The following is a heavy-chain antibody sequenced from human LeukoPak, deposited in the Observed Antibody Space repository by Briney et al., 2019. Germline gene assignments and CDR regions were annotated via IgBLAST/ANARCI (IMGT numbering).Heavy chain of an antibody. CDR2: IYYSGST. J-gene: IGHJ6*03. Sequence: SETLSLTCTVSGGSISSYYWSWIRQPPGKVLEWIGYIYYSGSTNSNPSLKSRITISVDTSKDQFSLKLSSVTAADTAVYYCARTTEGGYTYGYIYYYYMDVCGKGTTVTISS. D-gene: IGHD5-18*01. CDR3: ARTTEGGYTYGYIYYYYMDV. CDR1: GGSISSYY. V-gene: IGHV4-59*01.